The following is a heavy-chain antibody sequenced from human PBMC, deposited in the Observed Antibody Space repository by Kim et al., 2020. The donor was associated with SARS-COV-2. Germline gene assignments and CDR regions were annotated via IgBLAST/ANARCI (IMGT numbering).Heavy chain of an antibody. CDR2: INPNSGGT. J-gene: IGHJ6*03. V-gene: IGHV1-2*02. CDR3: ATYSGYYYGSGSYSPHLYYYYMDV. Sequence: ASVKVSCKASGYTFTGYYMHWVRQAPGQGLEWMGWINPNSGGTNYAQKFQGRVTMTRDTSISTAYMELSRLRSDDTAVYYCATYSGYYYGSGSYSPHLYYYYMDVWGKGTTVTVSS. D-gene: IGHD3-10*01. CDR1: GYTFTGYY.